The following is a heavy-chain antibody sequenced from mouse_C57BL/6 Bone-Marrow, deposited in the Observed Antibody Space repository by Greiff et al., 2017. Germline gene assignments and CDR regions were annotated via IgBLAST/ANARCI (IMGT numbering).Heavy chain of an antibody. CDR2: IYPGNSDT. D-gene: IGHD1-1*01. CDR1: GYTFTSYW. J-gene: IGHJ1*03. CDR3: TRSHYYGSSYVGVFDV. Sequence: VQLKESGTVLARPGASVKMSCKTSGYTFTSYWMHWVKQRPGQGLEWIGAIYPGNSDTSYNQKFKGKAKLTAVTSVSTAYMELSSLTNEDSAVYYCTRSHYYGSSYVGVFDVWGTGTTVTVSS. V-gene: IGHV1-5*01.